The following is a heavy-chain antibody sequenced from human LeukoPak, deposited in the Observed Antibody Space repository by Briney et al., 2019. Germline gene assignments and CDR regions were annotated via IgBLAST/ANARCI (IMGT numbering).Heavy chain of an antibody. D-gene: IGHD3-16*02. J-gene: IGHJ4*02. Sequence: KPSETLSLTCTVSGGSISSSSYYWGWIRQPPGKGLEWIGSIYYSGSTYYNPSLKSRVTISVDTSKNQFSLKLSSVTAADTAVYYCARHNLRGGYYDYVWGSYRYTINYWGQGTLVTVSS. V-gene: IGHV4-39*01. CDR3: ARHNLRGGYYDYVWGSYRYTINY. CDR2: IYYSGST. CDR1: GGSISSSSYY.